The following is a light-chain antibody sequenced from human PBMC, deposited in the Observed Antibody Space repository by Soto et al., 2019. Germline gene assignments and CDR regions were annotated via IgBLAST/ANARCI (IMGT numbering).Light chain of an antibody. Sequence: ERVMTQSQPTLSVSTGERATLSWRAIQSVSSNLAWYQQRPGQARRLLIYGAYTRDTGIPARFSGSGSVTEFTLPISSRQSEDFVVCSGQRYNNWPLTVGGGTKVEIK. V-gene: IGKV3-15*01. CDR2: GAY. J-gene: IGKJ4*01. CDR3: QRYNNWPLT. CDR1: QSVSSN.